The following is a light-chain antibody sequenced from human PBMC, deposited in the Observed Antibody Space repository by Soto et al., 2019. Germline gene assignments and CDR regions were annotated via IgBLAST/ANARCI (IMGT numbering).Light chain of an antibody. V-gene: IGKV3-11*01. J-gene: IGKJ5*01. CDR3: QQRSDWPPIT. CDR1: QSVGTY. CDR2: DAS. Sequence: DIVLTQFPATLSLSPGERATLSCRASQSVGTYLAWYQHKPGQAPRLLIYDASKRAIGIPARFSGSGSGTDFALTISSLEPEDFAVYYCQQRSDWPPITFGQGTLLEIK.